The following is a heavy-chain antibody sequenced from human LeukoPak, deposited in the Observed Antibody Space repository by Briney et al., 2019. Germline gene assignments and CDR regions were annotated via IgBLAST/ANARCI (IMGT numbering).Heavy chain of an antibody. V-gene: IGHV3-30*18. D-gene: IGHD6-19*01. J-gene: IGHJ4*02. CDR2: ISYDGSRK. CDR3: AKDLGAQWLVPYYFDY. Sequence: RAGGSLRLSCAASGFTFSNYGMHWVRQAPDKGLEWVAVISYDGSRKYYADSVKGRFTISRDNSKNTLYLQMNSLRAEDTAVYYCAKDLGAQWLVPYYFDYWGQETLVTVSS. CDR1: GFTFSNYG.